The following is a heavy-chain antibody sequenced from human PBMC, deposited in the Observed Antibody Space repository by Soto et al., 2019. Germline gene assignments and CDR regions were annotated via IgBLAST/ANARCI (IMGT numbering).Heavy chain of an antibody. Sequence: GGSLRLSCAASGFTFRSYGMHWVRQAPGKGLEWVAVIWYDGSNKYYADSVKGRLTISRDNSKNTLYLQMNSLRGEDTAVYYCSRDDSDWFFNWGRGTQVTVSS. V-gene: IGHV3-33*01. CDR2: IWYDGSNK. D-gene: IGHD3-9*01. CDR1: GFTFRSYG. J-gene: IGHJ4*02. CDR3: SRDDSDWFFN.